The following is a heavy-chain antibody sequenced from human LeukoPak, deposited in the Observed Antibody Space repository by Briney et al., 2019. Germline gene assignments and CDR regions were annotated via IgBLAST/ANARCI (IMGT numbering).Heavy chain of an antibody. CDR1: GFTFSVYW. CDR2: IMGGGVST. CDR3: ARGSDGYGNFDY. J-gene: IGHJ4*02. Sequence: GASLTLLCAPSGFTFSVYWTQWARHAPGGGRVWVSRIMGGGVSTNYADSVEGRFTVSRDKAKNTLYLQMDSLRAEDTAVYYCARGSDGYGNFDYWGQGTLVTVSS. D-gene: IGHD5-18*01. V-gene: IGHV3-74*01.